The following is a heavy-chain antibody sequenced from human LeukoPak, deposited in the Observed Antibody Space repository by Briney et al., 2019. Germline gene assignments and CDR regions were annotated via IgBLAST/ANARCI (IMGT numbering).Heavy chain of an antibody. CDR3: ASYGSGSL. J-gene: IGHJ4*02. D-gene: IGHD3-10*01. CDR2: ISSSGTTI. V-gene: IGHV3-48*03. CDR1: GCNFSNYE. Sequence: PGGSLRLSCVASGCNFSNYEMTWVRQAPGKGLEWVSYISSSGTTISYADSAKGRFTVSRDNARNSLFLQMSSLRGDDTAVYYCASYGSGSLWGQGTLVTVAS.